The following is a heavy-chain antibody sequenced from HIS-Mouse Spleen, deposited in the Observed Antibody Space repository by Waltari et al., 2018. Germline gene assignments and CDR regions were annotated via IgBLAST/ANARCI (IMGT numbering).Heavy chain of an antibody. Sequence: QVQLVESGGGVVQPGRSLRLSCAASGFTFSSYGMHWVRQAPGKGREGVAVNWYDGSNKYYADSVKGRLTISRDNSKNTLYLQMNSLRAEDTAVYYCARDRIAVAATGWFDPWGQGTLVTVSS. V-gene: IGHV3-33*01. J-gene: IGHJ5*02. CDR3: ARDRIAVAATGWFDP. CDR1: GFTFSSYG. D-gene: IGHD6-19*01. CDR2: NWYDGSNK.